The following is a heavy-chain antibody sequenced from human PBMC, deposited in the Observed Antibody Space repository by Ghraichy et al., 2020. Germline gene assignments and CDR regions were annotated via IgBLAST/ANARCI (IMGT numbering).Heavy chain of an antibody. CDR2: TYYRSKWYA. D-gene: IGHD3-22*01. CDR1: GDSVSSNSAA. CDR3: ARDRYDSSGYFEGFDY. V-gene: IGHV6-1*01. Sequence: SQTLSLTCAISGDSVSSNSAAWNWIRQSPSRGLEWLGRTYYRSKWYADYAPSLKSRITINPDTSKNQFSLQLNSVTPEDTAVYYCARDRYDSSGYFEGFDYWGQGTLVTVSS. J-gene: IGHJ4*02.